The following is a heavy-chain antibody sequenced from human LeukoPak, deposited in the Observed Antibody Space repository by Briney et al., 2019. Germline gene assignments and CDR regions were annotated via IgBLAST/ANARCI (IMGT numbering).Heavy chain of an antibody. J-gene: IGHJ3*02. Sequence: SETLSLTCTVSGGSISSSSYYWGWIRQPPGKGLEWIGSIYYSGSTYYNPSLKSRVTISVDTSKNQFSLKLSSVTAADTAVYYCARCGMVSITIFGVVIINAFDIWGQGTMVTVSS. CDR3: ARCGMVSITIFGVVIINAFDI. V-gene: IGHV4-39*01. CDR1: GGSISSSSYY. D-gene: IGHD3-3*01. CDR2: IYYSGST.